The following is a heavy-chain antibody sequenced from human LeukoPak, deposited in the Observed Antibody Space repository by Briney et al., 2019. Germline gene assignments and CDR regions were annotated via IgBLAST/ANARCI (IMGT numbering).Heavy chain of an antibody. D-gene: IGHD3-22*01. V-gene: IGHV1-18*01. CDR2: FSAYKGNT. Sequence: ASVKVSCKASGYTFRSYGIRWVRPGPRQGLEWIVWFSAYKGNTNYVQKLHGRVTMTPDTSTSTAYMELRSLRSDETAVYYCASAPYYYDSSGYYYGSFDYWGEGTVVTVSS. CDR3: ASAPYYYDSSGYYYGSFDY. CDR1: GYTFRSYG. J-gene: IGHJ4*02.